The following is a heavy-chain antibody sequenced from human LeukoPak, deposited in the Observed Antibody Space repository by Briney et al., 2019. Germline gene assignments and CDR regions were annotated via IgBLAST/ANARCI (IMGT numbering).Heavy chain of an antibody. Sequence: GRSLRLSCAASGFTFSTYGMHWVRQAPGKGLEWVAVISYDGSNEYYADSVKGRFTISRDNSKNTLYLQMSSLRAEDTAVYYCAKEFNRGLPDYWGQGTLVTVPS. D-gene: IGHD2-21*01. V-gene: IGHV3-30*18. CDR3: AKEFNRGLPDY. J-gene: IGHJ4*02. CDR1: GFTFSTYG. CDR2: ISYDGSNE.